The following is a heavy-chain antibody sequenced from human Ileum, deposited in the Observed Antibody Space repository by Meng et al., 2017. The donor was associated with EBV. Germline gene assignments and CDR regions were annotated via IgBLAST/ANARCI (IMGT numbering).Heavy chain of an antibody. CDR1: GGPFSNYY. D-gene: IGHD4-23*01. CDR2: ISHTGTT. V-gene: IGHV4-34*01. CDR3: ARYGTCGANSFYCFDP. J-gene: IGHJ5*02. Sequence: QVSLQQLGEALLTIWVTLSLSCGGYGGPFSNYYWTWIRQPPGKGLGWIGEISHTGTTKYNPSLKNRVTISVDTSNNQFSLNMNSVTAADTALYYCARYGTCGANSFYCFDPWGQGTLVTVSS.